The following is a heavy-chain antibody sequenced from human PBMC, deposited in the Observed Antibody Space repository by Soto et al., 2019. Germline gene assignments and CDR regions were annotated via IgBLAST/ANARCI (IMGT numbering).Heavy chain of an antibody. CDR2: ISHDGRNN. CDR1: GFTLSTYA. J-gene: IGHJ3*02. V-gene: IGHV3-30*04. Sequence: QVQVVESGGGVVQPGRSLRLSCAASGFTLSTYAMHWVRQAPGKGLEWVAVISHDGRNNYYADSVKGRFTISRDNYKSTLSLQMNSLRPEDTAVYYCARDRDEDGGTSDAFDMWGQGTMVTVSS. D-gene: IGHD2-15*01. CDR3: ARDRDEDGGTSDAFDM.